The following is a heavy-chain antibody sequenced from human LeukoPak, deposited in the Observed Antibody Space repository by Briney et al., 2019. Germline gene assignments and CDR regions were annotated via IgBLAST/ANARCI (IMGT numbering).Heavy chain of an antibody. CDR3: ARVLAHSSSWILDY. Sequence: ASVKVSCKASGYTFTSYAMHWVRQAPGQRLEWMGWINAGNGNTKYSQKFQGRVTITRDTSASTAHMELSSLRSEDTAVYYCARVLAHSSSWILDYWGQGTLVTVSS. CDR1: GYTFTSYA. J-gene: IGHJ4*02. D-gene: IGHD6-13*01. CDR2: INAGNGNT. V-gene: IGHV1-3*01.